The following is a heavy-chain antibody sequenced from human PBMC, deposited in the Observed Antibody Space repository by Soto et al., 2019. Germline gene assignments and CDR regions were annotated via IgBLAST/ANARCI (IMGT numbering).Heavy chain of an antibody. CDR2: INHSGST. CDR1: GGSFSGYY. Sequence: PSETLSLTCAVYGGSFSGYYWSWIRQPPGKGLEWIGEINHSGSTNYNPSLKSRVTISVDTSKNQFSLKLSSVTAADTAVYYCARGHRSTSVYYYYYYMDVWGKGTTVTVPS. V-gene: IGHV4-34*01. J-gene: IGHJ6*03. CDR3: ARGHRSTSVYYYYYYMDV.